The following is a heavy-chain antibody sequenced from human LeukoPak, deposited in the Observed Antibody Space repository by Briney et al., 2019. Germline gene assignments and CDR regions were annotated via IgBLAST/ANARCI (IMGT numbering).Heavy chain of an antibody. CDR2: IKEDGGEK. D-gene: IGHD3-16*01. CDR1: GFIFRNFW. V-gene: IGHV3-7*01. J-gene: IGHJ4*02. CDR3: ARLRKGGYFEN. Sequence: GGSLRLSCAASGFIFRNFWMSWVRQPPGRGLEWVANIKEDGGEKYYLDSVKGRFTISRDNAKNSLSLQMNSLRAEDTAIYYCARLRKGGYFENWGQGTLATASS.